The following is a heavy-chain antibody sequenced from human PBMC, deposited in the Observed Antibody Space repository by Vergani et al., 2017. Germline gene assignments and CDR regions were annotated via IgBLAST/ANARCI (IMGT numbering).Heavy chain of an antibody. CDR1: GFTFSSYA. V-gene: IGHV3-23*01. D-gene: IGHD3-10*01. Sequence: EVQLLESGGGLVQPGGSLRLSCAASGFTFSSYAMSWVRQAPGKGLEWVSAISGSGGSTYYADTVKGRFTISRDNSKNTLYLQMNSLRAEDTAVYYCAKEGGELRWFGEVFYSPKRPQDAFDIWGQGTMVTVSS. J-gene: IGHJ3*02. CDR2: ISGSGGST. CDR3: AKEGGELRWFGEVFYSPKRPQDAFDI.